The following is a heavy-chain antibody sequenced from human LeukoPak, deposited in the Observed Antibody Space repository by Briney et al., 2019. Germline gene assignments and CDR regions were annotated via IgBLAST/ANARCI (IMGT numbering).Heavy chain of an antibody. CDR2: TYYRSKWYN. CDR3: ARDLWMPSGSPSGWFDP. D-gene: IGHD1-26*01. Sequence: SQTLSLTCAISGGSVSSNSAAWNWIRQSPSRGLEWLGRTYYRSKWYNDYAVSVKSRITINPDTSKNQFSLQLNSVTPEDTAVYYCARDLWMPSGSPSGWFDPWGQGTLVTVSS. CDR1: GGSVSSNSAA. V-gene: IGHV6-1*01. J-gene: IGHJ5*02.